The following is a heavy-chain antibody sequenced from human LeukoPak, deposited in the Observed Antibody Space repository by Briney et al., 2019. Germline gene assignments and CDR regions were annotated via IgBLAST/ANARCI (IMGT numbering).Heavy chain of an antibody. D-gene: IGHD3-10*01. CDR1: GFTFSSYA. Sequence: GGSLRLSCAASGFTFSSYALHWVRQAPGKGLEWVAVLSFDGTITYYADSVKGRFTISRNNSKNTLYLQLNSLRAEDTAVYYCARDSTYYYDSGSSGPHYFGYWGQGTLVTVSS. CDR2: LSFDGTIT. V-gene: IGHV3-30*04. J-gene: IGHJ4*02. CDR3: ARDSTYYYDSGSSGPHYFGY.